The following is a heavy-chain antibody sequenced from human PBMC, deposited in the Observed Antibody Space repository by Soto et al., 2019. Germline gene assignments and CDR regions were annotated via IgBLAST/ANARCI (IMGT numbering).Heavy chain of an antibody. J-gene: IGHJ3*02. CDR3: AKGGYYSLFDI. Sequence: GGSLRLSCVASGFPFSSYAMSWVRQTPGKGLEWVSRISGSGGRTHYADSVKGRFTISRDNSNNTLSLQMHILRVEDTAVYFCAKGGYYSLFDIWGQGTMVTVSS. V-gene: IGHV3-23*01. CDR2: ISGSGGRT. CDR1: GFPFSSYA. D-gene: IGHD3-16*01.